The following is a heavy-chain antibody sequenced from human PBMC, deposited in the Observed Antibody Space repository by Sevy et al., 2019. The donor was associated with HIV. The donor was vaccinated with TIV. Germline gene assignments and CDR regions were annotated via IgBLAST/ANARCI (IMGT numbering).Heavy chain of an antibody. D-gene: IGHD3-16*01. Sequence: GGSLRLSCAASGFTFSSYWMSWVRQAPGKGLEWVATMKQDGSEKYYVDSVKGRFTISRDNAKHSLYLQMNSLRAEDTAVYYCVREGLGGFSHSLDCWGQGTLVTVSS. CDR2: MKQDGSEK. J-gene: IGHJ4*02. V-gene: IGHV3-7*01. CDR1: GFTFSSYW. CDR3: VREGLGGFSHSLDC.